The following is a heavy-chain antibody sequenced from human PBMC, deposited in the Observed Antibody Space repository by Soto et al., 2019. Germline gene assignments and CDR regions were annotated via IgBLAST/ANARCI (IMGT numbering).Heavy chain of an antibody. Sequence: SETLSLTCTVSGGSISSSSYYWGWIRQPPGKGLEWIGSIYYSGSTYYNPSLKSRVTISVDTSKNQFSLKLSSVTAADTAVYYCARLGLFGEQYYYGMDVWGQGNTVTISS. D-gene: IGHD3-10*01. V-gene: IGHV4-39*01. J-gene: IGHJ6*02. CDR1: GGSISSSSYY. CDR2: IYYSGST. CDR3: ARLGLFGEQYYYGMDV.